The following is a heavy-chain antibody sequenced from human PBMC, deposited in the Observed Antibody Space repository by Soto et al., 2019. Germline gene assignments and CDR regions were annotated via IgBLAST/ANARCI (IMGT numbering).Heavy chain of an antibody. V-gene: IGHV3-53*01. Sequence: PGGSLRLSCAASGFTVSSNYMSWVRQAQGKGLEWVSVIYSGGSTYYADSVKGRFTISRDNSKNTLYLQMNSLRAEDTAVYYCARDIMTTVGYYYYYGMDVWGQGTTVTVSS. CDR3: ARDIMTTVGYYYYYGMDV. D-gene: IGHD4-4*01. CDR1: GFTVSSNY. CDR2: IYSGGST. J-gene: IGHJ6*02.